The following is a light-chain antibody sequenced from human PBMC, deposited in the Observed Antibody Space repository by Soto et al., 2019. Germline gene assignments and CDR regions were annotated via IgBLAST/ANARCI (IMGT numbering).Light chain of an antibody. CDR2: DAS. CDR3: QQYGSSLPIT. CDR1: QSVSSGY. Sequence: EIVLTQSPGTLSLSPGERGTLSCRASQSVSSGYLAWYQQKPGQAPRLLIYDASSRATGIPDRFSGSGSGTDFTLTISRLEPEDLAVYYCQQYGSSLPITFGQGTRLEIK. V-gene: IGKV3-20*01. J-gene: IGKJ5*01.